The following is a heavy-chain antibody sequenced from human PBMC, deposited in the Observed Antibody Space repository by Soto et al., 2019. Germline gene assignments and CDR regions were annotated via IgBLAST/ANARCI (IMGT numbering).Heavy chain of an antibody. D-gene: IGHD3-10*01. V-gene: IGHV3-66*01. CDR2: IYSGGST. J-gene: IGHJ6*03. Sequence: GGSLRLSCAASGFTVSSNYMSWVRQAPGKGLEWVSVIYSGGSTYYADSVKGRFTISRDNSKNTLYLQMNSLRAEDTAVYYCARKGKSMVRGVILSYYYYYMDVWGKGTTVTVSS. CDR1: GFTVSSNY. CDR3: ARKGKSMVRGVILSYYYYYMDV.